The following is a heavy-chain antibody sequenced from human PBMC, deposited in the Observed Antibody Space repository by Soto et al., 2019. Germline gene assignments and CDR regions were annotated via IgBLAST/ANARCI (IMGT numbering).Heavy chain of an antibody. J-gene: IGHJ6*02. CDR3: AREGLDFWSGYPMDV. V-gene: IGHV3-21*01. Sequence: PGGSLRLSCAASGCTFSSYSMNWVRQAPGKGLEWVSSISSSSSYIYYADSVRGRFTISRDNAKNSLYLQMNSLRAEDTAVYYCAREGLDFWSGYPMDVWGQGTTVTVSS. CDR2: ISSSSSYI. CDR1: GCTFSSYS. D-gene: IGHD3-3*01.